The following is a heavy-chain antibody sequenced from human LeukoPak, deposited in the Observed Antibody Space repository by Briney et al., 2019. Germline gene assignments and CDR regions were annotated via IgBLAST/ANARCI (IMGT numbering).Heavy chain of an antibody. CDR2: NIPLFGTA. J-gene: IGHJ4*02. D-gene: IGHD3-10*01. Sequence: GASVKVSCKASGGTFNTYGISWVRQAPGQGLEWMGGNIPLFGTANYAQKFQGRVTITADEPTRTAYMELSGLRSEDTAVYYCAREGENTWFDYWGQGTLVTVSS. CDR1: GGTFNTYG. CDR3: AREGENTWFDY. V-gene: IGHV1-69*13.